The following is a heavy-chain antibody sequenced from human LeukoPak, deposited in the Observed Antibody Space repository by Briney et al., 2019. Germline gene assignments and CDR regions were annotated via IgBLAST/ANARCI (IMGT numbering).Heavy chain of an antibody. CDR2: LYSGGGT. CDR3: ARESGFGKLFPDAFDM. Sequence: GGSLRLSCAASGFTVSNNYMSWVRQAPGKGLEWVSVLYSGGGTYYADSVKGRFAISRDYSRNTLYLQMNSQRAEDTAVYYCARESGFGKLFPDAFDMWGQGTKVTVAP. V-gene: IGHV3-53*01. J-gene: IGHJ3*02. D-gene: IGHD3-10*01. CDR1: GFTVSNNY.